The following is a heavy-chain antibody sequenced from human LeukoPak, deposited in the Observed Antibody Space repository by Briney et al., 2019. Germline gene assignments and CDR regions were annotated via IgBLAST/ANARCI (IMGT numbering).Heavy chain of an antibody. V-gene: IGHV4-39*01. CDR3: ARDYYDSSGYYYFDY. Sequence: KPSETLSLTCTVSGGSISSRSYYWGWIRQPPGKGLEWIGSIYYSGSTYYNPSLKNRVTISVDTSKNQFSLKLSSVTAADTAVYYCARDYYDSSGYYYFDYWGREPWSPSPQ. D-gene: IGHD3-22*01. J-gene: IGHJ4*02. CDR2: IYYSGST. CDR1: GGSISSRSYY.